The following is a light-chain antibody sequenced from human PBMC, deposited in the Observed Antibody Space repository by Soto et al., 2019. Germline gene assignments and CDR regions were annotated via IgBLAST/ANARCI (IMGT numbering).Light chain of an antibody. CDR2: KAS. J-gene: IGKJ2*01. CDR3: QQYNSYYT. Sequence: EIQMTQSPSTLSASVGDRVTITCRASQSIIKWLAWYQQKPGKAPKLLIYKASTLESGVPSRFSGSGSGTEFTLTISLQPDDFATYYCQQYNSYYTFGQGTKLEIK. V-gene: IGKV1-5*03. CDR1: QSIIKW.